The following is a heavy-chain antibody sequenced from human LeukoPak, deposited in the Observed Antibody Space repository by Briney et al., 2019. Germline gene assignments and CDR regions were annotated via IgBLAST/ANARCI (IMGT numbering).Heavy chain of an antibody. V-gene: IGHV3-23*01. CDR3: ARSSLAAADY. D-gene: IGHD6-13*01. Sequence: PGGSLRLSCAASGFTVSSNYMSWVRQAPGKGLEWVSAISGSGGSTYYADSVKGRFTISRDNSKNTLYLQMNSLRAEDTAVYYCARSSLAAADYWGQGTLVTVSS. CDR1: GFTVSSNY. CDR2: ISGSGGST. J-gene: IGHJ4*02.